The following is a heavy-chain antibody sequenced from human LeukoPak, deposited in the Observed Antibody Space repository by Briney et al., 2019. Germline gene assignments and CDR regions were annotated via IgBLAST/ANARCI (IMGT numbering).Heavy chain of an antibody. Sequence: ASVKVSCKASGYTFTSYDINWVRQATGQGLEWMGWMNPNSGNTGYAQKFQGRVTMTRNTSISTAYMELSSLRSEDTAVYYCTRDRGVTTALFDYWGQGTLVTVSS. J-gene: IGHJ4*02. D-gene: IGHD4-17*01. CDR1: GYTFTSYD. CDR2: MNPNSGNT. V-gene: IGHV1-8*01. CDR3: TRDRGVTTALFDY.